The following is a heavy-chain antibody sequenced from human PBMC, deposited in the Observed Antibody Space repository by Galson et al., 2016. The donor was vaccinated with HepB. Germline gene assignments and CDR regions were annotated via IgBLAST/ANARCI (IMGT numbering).Heavy chain of an antibody. Sequence: APGKGLEWVAAIWYDGNNKSYADSVKGRFTISRDNSKNALYLQMNSLRAEDTAVYYCAKDLAVAGISLTHYYYGVDVWGQGTTVTVSS. J-gene: IGHJ6*02. CDR3: AKDLAVAGISLTHYYYGVDV. V-gene: IGHV3-33*06. D-gene: IGHD6-19*01. CDR2: IWYDGNNK.